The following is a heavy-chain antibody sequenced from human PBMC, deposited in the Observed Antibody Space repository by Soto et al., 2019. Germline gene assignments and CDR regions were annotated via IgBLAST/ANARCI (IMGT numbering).Heavy chain of an antibody. CDR3: ARAKTTVTTNFDY. V-gene: IGHV1-46*01. D-gene: IGHD4-17*01. CDR1: GYTYTSHY. CDR2: INPSGGST. J-gene: IGHJ4*02. Sequence: ASVKVSCTASGYTYTSHYMHCVRQAPGQGLEWMGIINPSGGSTSYEQKFQGRVTMTRDTSTSTVYMELSSLRSEDTAVYYCARAKTTVTTNFDYGGQGTLVTVSS.